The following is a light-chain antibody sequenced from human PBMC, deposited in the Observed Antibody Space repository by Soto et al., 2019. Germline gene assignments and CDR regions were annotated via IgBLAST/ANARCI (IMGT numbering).Light chain of an antibody. CDR2: EAS. J-gene: IGKJ1*01. Sequence: DIEMTQFPSTLSASVGDRVTITCRASQSIDKWLAWYQQKPGKAPNLLIYEASNLEGGVPSRFSGSRSGTDFTLTISSLQPDDFATYYCQQYKIYPTFGQGTKVETK. CDR1: QSIDKW. V-gene: IGKV1-5*03. CDR3: QQYKIYPT.